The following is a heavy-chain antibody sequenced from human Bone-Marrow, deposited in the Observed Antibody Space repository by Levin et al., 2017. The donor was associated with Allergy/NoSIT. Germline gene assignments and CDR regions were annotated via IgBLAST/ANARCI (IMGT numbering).Heavy chain of an antibody. V-gene: IGHV3-30*04. CDR1: GFTFSSYA. D-gene: IGHD3-10*01. CDR3: ARDFGVLAGSGDYYAMDV. Sequence: GESLKISCAASGFTFSSYAMHWVRQAPGKGLEWVAVVSYDGIYKDYAESVKGRDTISRDNSKNTVYLQMNSLRAEDTAVYYCARDFGVLAGSGDYYAMDVWGQGTTVTVSS. CDR2: VSYDGIYK. J-gene: IGHJ6*02.